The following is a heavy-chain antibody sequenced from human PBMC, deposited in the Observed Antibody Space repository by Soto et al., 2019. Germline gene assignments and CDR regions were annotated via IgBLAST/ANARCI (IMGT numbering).Heavy chain of an antibody. CDR2: IYYSGST. Sequence: QLQLQESGPGLVKPSETLSLTCTVSGGSISSSSYYWGWIRQPPGKGLEWIGSIYYSGSTYYNPSLKSRVTISVDTSKNQFSLKLSSVTAADTAVYYCASREWELLVLRAFDIWGQGTMVTVSS. V-gene: IGHV4-39*01. J-gene: IGHJ3*02. D-gene: IGHD1-26*01. CDR1: GGSISSSSYY. CDR3: ASREWELLVLRAFDI.